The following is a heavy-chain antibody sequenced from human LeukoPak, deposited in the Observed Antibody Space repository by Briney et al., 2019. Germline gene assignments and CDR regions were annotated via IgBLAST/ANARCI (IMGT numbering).Heavy chain of an antibody. V-gene: IGHV1-2*02. Sequence: ASVKVSCKASGYTFTGYYKHWARQAPGQGLEWKGWINPNRGGTNYAKKVQGRGTITRDTSISTGYMELSRLRSDDTAVYYCARVGDDFWSGYYAAYYYYYMDVWGKGTTVTVPS. D-gene: IGHD3-3*01. J-gene: IGHJ6*03. CDR1: GYTFTGYY. CDR2: INPNRGGT. CDR3: ARVGDDFWSGYYAAYYYYYMDV.